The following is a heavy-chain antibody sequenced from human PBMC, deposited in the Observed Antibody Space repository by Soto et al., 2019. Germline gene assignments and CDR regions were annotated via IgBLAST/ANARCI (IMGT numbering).Heavy chain of an antibody. J-gene: IGHJ2*01. V-gene: IGHV3-30-3*01. CDR1: GFTFSSYA. CDR3: ARDPLWGTAMVLWYFDL. D-gene: IGHD5-18*01. Sequence: GGSLRLSCAASGFTFSSYAMHWVRQAPGKGLEWVAVISYDGSNKYYAVSVKGRFTISRDNSKNTLYLQMNSLRAEDTAVYYCARDPLWGTAMVLWYFDLWGRGTLVTSPQ. CDR2: ISYDGSNK.